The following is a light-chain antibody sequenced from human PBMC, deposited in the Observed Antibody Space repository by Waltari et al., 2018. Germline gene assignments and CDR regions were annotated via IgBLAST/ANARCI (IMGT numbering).Light chain of an antibody. CDR3: QSYDSSLSGRV. CDR2: ASY. V-gene: IGLV1-40*01. Sequence: QSVLTQPPSVSGAPGQRVTISCTGTSSNIGAGFGVFWYQQLPGSAPKLLIFASYKRSSGVPDRISGSTSGTSASLAITGLQAEDEADYYCQSYDSSLSGRVFGGGTRLTVL. CDR1: SSNIGAGFG. J-gene: IGLJ3*02.